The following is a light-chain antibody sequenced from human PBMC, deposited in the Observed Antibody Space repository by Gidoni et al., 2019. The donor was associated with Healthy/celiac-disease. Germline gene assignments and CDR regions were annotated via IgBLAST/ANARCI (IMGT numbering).Light chain of an antibody. CDR3: QQRSNWPLLT. Sequence: EIVLTQSLATLSLSPGERATLSCRASQSVSSYLAWYKQKPGQAPRLLIYDASNRATGIPARFSGSGSGTDFTLTISSLEPEDFAVYYCQQRSNWPLLTFGGGTKVEIK. CDR2: DAS. CDR1: QSVSSY. J-gene: IGKJ4*01. V-gene: IGKV3-11*01.